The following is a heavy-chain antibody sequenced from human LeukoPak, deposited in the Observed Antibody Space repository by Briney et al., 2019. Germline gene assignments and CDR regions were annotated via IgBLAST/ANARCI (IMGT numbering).Heavy chain of an antibody. V-gene: IGHV4-59*01. CDR1: GASISDSY. J-gene: IGHJ5*02. CDR2: IHDSGIT. CDR3: ARGGYMSNWFEH. D-gene: IGHD5-12*01. Sequence: KPSETLSLTCSVSGASISDSYWSWIRQPPGKGLEWIGKIHDSGITNYNPSLKSRVTFSVDTSKKQFSLNLNSVTAADTAVYYCARGGYMSNWFEHWGQGTPVTVSS.